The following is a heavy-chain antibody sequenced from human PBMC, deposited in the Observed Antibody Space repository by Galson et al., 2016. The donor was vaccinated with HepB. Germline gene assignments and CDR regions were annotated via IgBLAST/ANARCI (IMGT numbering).Heavy chain of an antibody. CDR2: ISSASSIK. J-gene: IGHJ5*02. Sequence: SLRLSCAASGFTFSSYAMHWARQAPGKGLEWVSYISSASSIKYYADSVKGRFTISRDNARHSLYLEMNSLRGEDTAMYYCARDYVPGAWGQGVLVTVSS. V-gene: IGHV3-48*04. D-gene: IGHD3-10*01. CDR3: ARDYVPGA. CDR1: GFTFSSYA.